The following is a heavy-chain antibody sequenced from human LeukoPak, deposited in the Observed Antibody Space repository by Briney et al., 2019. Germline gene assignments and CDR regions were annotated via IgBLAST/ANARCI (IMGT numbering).Heavy chain of an antibody. CDR1: GYTFTSYG. CDR2: IGAYNGNT. D-gene: IGHD2-2*01. J-gene: IGHJ6*03. Sequence: ASVKVSCKASGYTFTSYGISWVRQAPGQGLEWMGWIGAYNGNTNYAQKLQGRVTMTTDTSTSTAYMELRSLRSDDTAVYYCARDLYCSSTSCYPYYYYYMDVWGKGTTVTVSS. CDR3: ARDLYCSSTSCYPYYYYYMDV. V-gene: IGHV1-18*01.